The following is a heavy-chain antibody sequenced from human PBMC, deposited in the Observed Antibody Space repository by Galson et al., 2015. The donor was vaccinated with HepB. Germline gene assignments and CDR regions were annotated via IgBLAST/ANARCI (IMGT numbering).Heavy chain of an antibody. D-gene: IGHD2-2*02. J-gene: IGHJ3*02. Sequence: SLRLSCAASGFTFDGYAMHWVRQAPGKGPEWVSGVSWNSDKIAYADSVKGRFTISRDNAKNSLYLQMNSLRAEDTAVYYCASDWCSSTSCYTVDAFDIWGQGTMVTVSS. V-gene: IGHV3-9*01. CDR1: GFTFDGYA. CDR2: VSWNSDKI. CDR3: ASDWCSSTSCYTVDAFDI.